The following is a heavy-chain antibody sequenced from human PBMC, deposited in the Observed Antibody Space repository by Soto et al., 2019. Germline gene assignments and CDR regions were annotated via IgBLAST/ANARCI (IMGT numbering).Heavy chain of an antibody. V-gene: IGHV5-10-1*01. CDR3: ARRLSGPKEEYNSYYFYCLDV. CDR1: GYSFTTHW. J-gene: IGHJ6*02. CDR2: IDTSNSYI. D-gene: IGHD5-18*01. Sequence: PGESLKISCQGSGYSFTTHWITWVRQTPGKGLEWMGRIDTSNSYINYNTSLQGHVTISVDRSISTAYVQWSTLEAPDNAIYYCARRLSGPKEEYNSYYFYCLDVWGQGTKVTVSS.